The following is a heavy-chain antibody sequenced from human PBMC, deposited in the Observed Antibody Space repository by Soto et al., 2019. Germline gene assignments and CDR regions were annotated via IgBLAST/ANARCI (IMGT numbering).Heavy chain of an antibody. J-gene: IGHJ4*02. Sequence: GGSLRLSCAASGFTFSDYYMSWIRQAPGKGLEWVSYISTSSSYTNYADSVRGRFTISRDNAKSSLYLQMNSLRAEDTAVYYCARATRGKLCFGVFDYGGQGTLIPVPS. CDR1: GFTFSDYY. D-gene: IGHD3-3*01. V-gene: IGHV3-11*03. CDR3: ARATRGKLCFGVFDY. CDR2: ISTSSSYT.